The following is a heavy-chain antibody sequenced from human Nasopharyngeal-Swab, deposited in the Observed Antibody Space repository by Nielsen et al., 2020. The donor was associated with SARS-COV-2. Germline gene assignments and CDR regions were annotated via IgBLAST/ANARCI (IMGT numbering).Heavy chain of an antibody. CDR3: AGARGYCTSDACYSTNYHMGV. J-gene: IGHJ6*02. CDR2: ISFDGTTR. CDR1: GFTFSGYA. D-gene: IGHD2-8*01. V-gene: IGHV3-30*04. Sequence: GESLKISCAASGFTFSGYAMHWVRQPPGKGLEWVALISFDGTTRDYADSVKGLFTISRDTSKNTLSLQMTSLRPEDTAVYYCAGARGYCTSDACYSTNYHMGVWGQGTTVTVSS.